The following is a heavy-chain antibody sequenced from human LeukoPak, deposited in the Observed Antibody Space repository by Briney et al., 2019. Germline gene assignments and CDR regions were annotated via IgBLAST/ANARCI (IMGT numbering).Heavy chain of an antibody. D-gene: IGHD1-26*01. CDR2: IYSGGST. Sequence: PEGSLRLSCAASGFTVSSNYMGWVRQATGKGLEWLSIIYSGGSTYYADSVKGRFTISRDNSKNTLYLQMNSLRAEDTAVYYCARDEWQLLRAYWGQGTLVTVSS. V-gene: IGHV3-66*02. CDR1: GFTVSSNY. CDR3: ARDEWQLLRAY. J-gene: IGHJ4*02.